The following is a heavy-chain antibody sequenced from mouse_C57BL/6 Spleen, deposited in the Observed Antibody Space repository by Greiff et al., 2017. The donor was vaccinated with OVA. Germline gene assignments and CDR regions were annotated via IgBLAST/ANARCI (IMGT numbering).Heavy chain of an antibody. CDR1: GFNIKDDY. V-gene: IGHV14-4*01. J-gene: IGHJ3*01. Sequence: EVQLQQSGAELVRPGASVKLSCTASGFNIKDDYMHWVKQRPEQGLEWIGWIDPENGDTEYASKFQGKATITADTSSKTAYLQISSLTSEDTAVYYCTRGEYSNRGFAYWGHKTLVTVSA. CDR3: TRGEYSNRGFAY. CDR2: IDPENGDT. D-gene: IGHD2-5*01.